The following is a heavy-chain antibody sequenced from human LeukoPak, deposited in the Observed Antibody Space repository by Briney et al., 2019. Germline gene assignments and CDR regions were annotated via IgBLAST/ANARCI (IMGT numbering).Heavy chain of an antibody. CDR3: ARVESGWILDAFDI. V-gene: IGHV4-31*03. CDR2: IYYSGST. D-gene: IGHD6-19*01. Sequence: PSETLSLTCTVSGGSISSGGYYWSWIRQHPGKGLEWIGYIYYSGSTYYNPSLKSRVTISVDTSKNQFSLKLSSVTAADTAVYYCARVESGWILDAFDIWGQGTMVTVSS. J-gene: IGHJ3*02. CDR1: GGSISSGGYY.